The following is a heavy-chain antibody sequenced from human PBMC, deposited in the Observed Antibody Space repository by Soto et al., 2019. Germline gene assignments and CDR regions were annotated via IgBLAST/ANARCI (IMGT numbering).Heavy chain of an antibody. D-gene: IGHD1-26*01. CDR3: ATESESGSYGMDV. CDR1: GYTLTELS. CDR2: FDPEDGET. Sequence: ASVKVSCKASGYTLTELSMHWVRQDPGKGLEWMGGFDPEDGETIYSQKFQGRVTMTEDTSTDTAYMELSSLRSEDTAVYYCATESESGSYGMDVWGQGTTVTVSS. V-gene: IGHV1-24*01. J-gene: IGHJ6*02.